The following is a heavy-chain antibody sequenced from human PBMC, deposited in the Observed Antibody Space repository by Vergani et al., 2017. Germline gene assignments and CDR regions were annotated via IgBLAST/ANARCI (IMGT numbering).Heavy chain of an antibody. CDR3: ARIGVYCSSTSCYPNYYYYYMDV. D-gene: IGHD2-2*01. CDR1: GFSLSNARMG. Sequence: QVTLKESGPVLVKPTETLTLTCTVSGFSLSNARMGVSWIRQPPGKALEWLAHIFSNDEKSYSTSLKSRLTISKDTSKSQVVLTMTNMDPVDTATYYCARIGVYCSSTSCYPNYYYYYMDVWGKGTTVTVSS. J-gene: IGHJ6*03. V-gene: IGHV2-26*01. CDR2: IFSNDEK.